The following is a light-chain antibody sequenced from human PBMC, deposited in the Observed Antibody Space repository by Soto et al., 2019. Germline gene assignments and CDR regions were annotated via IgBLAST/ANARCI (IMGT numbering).Light chain of an antibody. J-gene: IGKJ3*01. CDR3: QQYDNLPFT. Sequence: DIQMTQSPSSLSASVGDRVTITCQAGEDISNNLNWYQQKPGKAPKLLIYDASNLKTGVPSRFSGSGSGTDFTFTISSLQAEDIATYYCQQYDNLPFTFGPGTKVGIK. V-gene: IGKV1-33*01. CDR2: DAS. CDR1: EDISNN.